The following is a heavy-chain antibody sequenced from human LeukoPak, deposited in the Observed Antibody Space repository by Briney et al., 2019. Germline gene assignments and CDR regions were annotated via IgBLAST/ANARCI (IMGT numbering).Heavy chain of an antibody. J-gene: IGHJ6*02. V-gene: IGHV4-31*03. CDR1: GGSISSGGYY. CDR2: IYYSGST. Sequence: SETLSLTCTVSGGSISSGGYYWSWIRQHPGKGLEWIGYIYYSGSTYYNPSLKSRVTISVDTSKNQFSLKLSSVTAADTAVYYCARENYGSGSPHYYYGMDVWGQGTTVTVSS. CDR3: ARENYGSGSPHYYYGMDV. D-gene: IGHD3-10*01.